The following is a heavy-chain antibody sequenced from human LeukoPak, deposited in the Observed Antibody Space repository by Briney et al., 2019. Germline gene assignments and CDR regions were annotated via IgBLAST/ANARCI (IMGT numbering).Heavy chain of an antibody. CDR3: ARVIEGGHKLWLVGSSYYYYMDV. CDR1: GFTFSSYA. D-gene: IGHD5-18*01. J-gene: IGHJ6*03. Sequence: GGSLRLSCAASGFTFSSYAMHWVRQAPGKGLEYVSAISSNGGSTYYANSVKGRFTISRDNSKNTLYLQMGSLRAEDMAVYYCARVIEGGHKLWLVGSSYYYYMDVWGKGTTVTISS. V-gene: IGHV3-64*01. CDR2: ISSNGGST.